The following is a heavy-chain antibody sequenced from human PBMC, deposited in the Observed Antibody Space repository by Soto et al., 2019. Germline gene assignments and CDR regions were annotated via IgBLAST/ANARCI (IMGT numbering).Heavy chain of an antibody. D-gene: IGHD1-20*01. Sequence: WGSLRLCCSGSGFTVINAWMRWVRQAPGNWVEWVVRIKIKTDVGATGYAAPVKVRFTISRDDSKNTLYLQMNSLRAEDTAVYYCAKDRTNWNQRSAFDIWGQGTMVTVSS. V-gene: IGHV3-15*01. CDR3: AKDRTNWNQRSAFDI. CDR2: IKIKTDVGAT. J-gene: IGHJ3*02. CDR1: GFTVINAW.